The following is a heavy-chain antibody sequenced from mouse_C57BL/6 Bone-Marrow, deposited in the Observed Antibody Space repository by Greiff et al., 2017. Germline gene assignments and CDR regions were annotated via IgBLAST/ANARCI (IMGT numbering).Heavy chain of an antibody. CDR1: GFSLTSYG. Sequence: VQLQEPGPGLVQPSQSLSITCTVSGFSLTSYGVHWVRQSPGKGLEWLGVIWRGGSTDYNAAFMSRLSITKDNSKGQVFFKMNSLQADDTAISFCAKALFAYWGQGTLVTVSA. V-gene: IGHV2-5*01. CDR2: IWRGGST. CDR3: AKALFAY. J-gene: IGHJ3*01.